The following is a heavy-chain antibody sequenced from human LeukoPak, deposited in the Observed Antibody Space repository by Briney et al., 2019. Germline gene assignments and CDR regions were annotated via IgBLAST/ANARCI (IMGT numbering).Heavy chain of an antibody. D-gene: IGHD2-2*01. CDR3: VNLGYCTTSSCQP. V-gene: IGHV3-74*01. CDR1: GFTFNNYF. J-gene: IGHJ4*02. CDR2: ITSDGSGT. Sequence: GGSLRLSCAASGFTFNNYFMHWVRQAPGKGLVWVSRITSDGSGTNYADSVKGRFTISRDNAKNTLYLQMNSLRVEDTAVYYCVNLGYCTTSSCQPWGQGTLITVSS.